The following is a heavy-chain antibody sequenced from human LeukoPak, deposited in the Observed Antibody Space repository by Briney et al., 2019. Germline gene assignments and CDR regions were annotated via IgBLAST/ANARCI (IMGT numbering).Heavy chain of an antibody. J-gene: IGHJ3*02. D-gene: IGHD2-2*01. V-gene: IGHV4-34*01. CDR1: GGSFSGYY. Sequence: PSETLSLTCAVYGGSFSGYYWSWIRQPPGKGLEWIGEINHSGSTNYNPSLKSRVTISVDTSKNQFSLKLSSVTAADTAVYYCARDHAMADAFDIWGQGTMVTVSS. CDR2: INHSGST. CDR3: ARDHAMADAFDI.